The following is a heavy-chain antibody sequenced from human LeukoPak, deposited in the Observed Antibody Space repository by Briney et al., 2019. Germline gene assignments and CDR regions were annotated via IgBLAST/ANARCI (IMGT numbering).Heavy chain of an antibody. CDR1: GDRDQSNSAA. CDR2: IYYRSKRYK. Sequence: SQTLSLICAISGDRDQSNSAAGKWIRQSPARGLEWLGRIYYRSKRYKDYAVSVKSRITVNPDTSKNQLSLQLNSVTPEDTAVYYCARITGTYVLGPFDYWGQGTLVTVSS. J-gene: IGHJ4*02. V-gene: IGHV6-1*01. CDR3: ARITGTYVLGPFDY. D-gene: IGHD1-7*01.